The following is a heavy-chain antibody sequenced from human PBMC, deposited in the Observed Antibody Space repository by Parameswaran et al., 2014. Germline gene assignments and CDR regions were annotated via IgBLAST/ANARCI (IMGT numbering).Heavy chain of an antibody. V-gene: IGHV3-23*01. J-gene: IGHJ3*02. CDR3: AKMWIQLWHDAFDI. Sequence: VRQAPGKGLEWVSAISGSGGSTYYADSVKGRFTISRDNSKNTLYLQMNSLRAEDTAVYYCAKMWIQLWHDAFDIWGQGTMVTVSS. D-gene: IGHD5-18*01. CDR2: ISGSGGST.